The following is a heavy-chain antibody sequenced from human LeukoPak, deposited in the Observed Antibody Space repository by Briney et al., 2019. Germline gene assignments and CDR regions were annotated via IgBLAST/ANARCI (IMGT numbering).Heavy chain of an antibody. CDR3: ARGRRVAALVRGGWFDP. Sequence: VSVKVSCKASGYTFTSYYMHWVRQAPGQGLEWMGIINPSGGSTSYAQKFQGRVTMTRDMSTSTVYMELSSLRSEDTAVYYCARGRRVAALVRGGWFDPWGQGTLVTVSS. CDR1: GYTFTSYY. CDR2: INPSGGST. D-gene: IGHD6-6*01. J-gene: IGHJ5*02. V-gene: IGHV1-46*01.